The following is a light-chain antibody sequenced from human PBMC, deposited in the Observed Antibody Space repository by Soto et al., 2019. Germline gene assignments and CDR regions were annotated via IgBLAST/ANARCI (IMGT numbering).Light chain of an antibody. Sequence: QSALTQPASVSGSPGQPITISCTGTSNDVGGYNYVSWYQQHPDKAPKLIISEVSNRPSGVSNRFSGSKSGNTASLTISGLQAEDEADYYCSSYAGSSTFVVFGGGTKLTVL. CDR3: SSYAGSSTFVV. J-gene: IGLJ2*01. V-gene: IGLV2-14*01. CDR2: EVS. CDR1: SNDVGGYNY.